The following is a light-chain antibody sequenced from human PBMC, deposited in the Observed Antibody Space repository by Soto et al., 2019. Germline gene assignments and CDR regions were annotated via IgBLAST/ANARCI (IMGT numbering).Light chain of an antibody. V-gene: IGKV3-20*01. CDR2: GAC. J-gene: IGKJ5*01. CDR1: QSVTSSY. CDR3: QQYGSSPIT. Sequence: EIVLTQSPGTLSLSPGERATLSCRASQSVTSSYLAWYQQKPGQAPRLLIYGACSRATGIPDRFSGSGSGTDFTLTISRLEPEDFAVYYGQQYGSSPITFGQGTRLEIK.